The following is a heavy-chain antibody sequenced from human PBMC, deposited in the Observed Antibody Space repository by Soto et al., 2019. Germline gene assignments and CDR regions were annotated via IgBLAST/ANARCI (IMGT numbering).Heavy chain of an antibody. J-gene: IGHJ6*02. CDR3: ARVCSGGCYYAVDV. CDR1: GASTSDSY. V-gene: IGHV4-59*01. Sequence: SETLSLTCTVSGASTSDSYWTWIRQPSGKGLEWIGYIHSSGNTDFNPTVKGRLTISLDTSKNQFYLNLISVTAADAAKYFCARVCSGGCYYAVDVWGPGTAVT. D-gene: IGHD2-15*01. CDR2: IHSSGNT.